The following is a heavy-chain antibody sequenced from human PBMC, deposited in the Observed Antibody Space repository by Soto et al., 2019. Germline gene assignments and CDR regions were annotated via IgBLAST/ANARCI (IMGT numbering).Heavy chain of an antibody. J-gene: IGHJ3*02. CDR1: GYTFTNYG. D-gene: IGHD2-15*01. CDR3: ARARNPYCSGGSCYPYDAFDI. Sequence: ASVKVSCKASGYTFTNYGITWVRQAPGQGLEWMGWISAYNGNTNYAQKLQGRVTMTTDTSTSTAYMELRSLRSDDTAVYYCARARNPYCSGGSCYPYDAFDIWGQGTMVTVSS. V-gene: IGHV1-18*01. CDR2: ISAYNGNT.